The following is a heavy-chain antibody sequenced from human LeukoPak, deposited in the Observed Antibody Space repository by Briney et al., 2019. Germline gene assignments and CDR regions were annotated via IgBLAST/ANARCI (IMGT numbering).Heavy chain of an antibody. D-gene: IGHD3-16*01. V-gene: IGHV3-13*01. CDR1: GFTFSSHD. CDR3: ARGGDGFDP. Sequence: PGGSLRLSCAASGFTFSSHDMHWVRQPAGKGLEWVSAIAAAGDTYYPDTVKGRFTISRENAKNSLYLQMNSLRVGDTAVYYCARGGDGFDPWGQGTLVTVSS. CDR2: IAAAGDT. J-gene: IGHJ5*02.